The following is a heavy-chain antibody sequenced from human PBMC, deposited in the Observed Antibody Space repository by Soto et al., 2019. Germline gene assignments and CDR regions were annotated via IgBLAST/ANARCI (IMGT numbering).Heavy chain of an antibody. CDR3: ARNFDIAATGTAFDS. J-gene: IGHJ4*02. CDR1: GGSISGHY. D-gene: IGHD6-13*01. CDR2: IYISGTT. Sequence: PSETLSLTCSVSGGSISGHYWSWIRLPAGRRLQWVGRIYISGTTNYNPSLKSRVRMSVXXXRXXXXLRXXSXXAAXTAVYYCARNFDIAATGTAFDSWGRGVLVTAPQ. V-gene: IGHV4-4*07.